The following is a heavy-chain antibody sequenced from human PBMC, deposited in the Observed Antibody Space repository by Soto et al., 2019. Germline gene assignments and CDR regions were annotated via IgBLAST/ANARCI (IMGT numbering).Heavy chain of an antibody. V-gene: IGHV3-30-3*01. CDR2: ISYDGSNK. CDR3: ARIRQALIAVAGAIDY. CDR1: GFTFSSYV. D-gene: IGHD6-19*01. Sequence: QVQLVESGGGVVQPGRSLRLSCAASGFTFSSYVMHWVRQAPGKGLEWVAVISYDGSNKYYADSVKGRFTISRDNSKNTLYLQMNSLRAEDTAVYYCARIRQALIAVAGAIDYWGQGTLVTVSS. J-gene: IGHJ4*02.